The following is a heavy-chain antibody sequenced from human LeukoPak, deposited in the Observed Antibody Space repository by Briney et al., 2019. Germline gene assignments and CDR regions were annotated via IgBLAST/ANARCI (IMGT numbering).Heavy chain of an antibody. J-gene: IGHJ6*03. CDR2: IYYSGST. CDR1: GGSISSHY. V-gene: IGHV4-59*11. Sequence: SEALFLTCTVSGGSISSHYWSWIRQPPGKGLEWIGYIYYSGSTNYNPSLKSRVTISVDTSKNQFSLKLSSVTAADTAVYYCARRRMGSSSHYYYYMDVWGKGTTVTVSS. CDR3: ARRRMGSSSHYYYYMDV. D-gene: IGHD6-6*01.